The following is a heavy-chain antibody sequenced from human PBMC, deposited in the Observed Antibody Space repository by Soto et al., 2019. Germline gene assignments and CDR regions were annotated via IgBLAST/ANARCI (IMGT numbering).Heavy chain of an antibody. Sequence: QITLKESGPTLVRPAQTLTLTCAFSGFSLTTYDMGVAWIRQPPGKALEWLALIYWDDDKRYSPSLKDRLAISKDTSRNQVVLTNTNMDPGDTATYFFAHAGDYDLLTFDHWGPGTLVTVSS. V-gene: IGHV2-5*02. D-gene: IGHD4-17*01. J-gene: IGHJ4*02. CDR3: AHAGDYDLLTFDH. CDR2: IYWDDDK. CDR1: GFSLTTYDMG.